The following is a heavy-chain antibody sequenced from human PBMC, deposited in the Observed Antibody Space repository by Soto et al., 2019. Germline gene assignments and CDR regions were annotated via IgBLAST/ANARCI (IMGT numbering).Heavy chain of an antibody. CDR1: GGSISSSNW. Sequence: SETLSLTCAVSGGSISSSNWWSWVRQPPGKGLEWIGEIYHIGSTNYNPSLKSRVTISVDKSKNQFSLKLSSVTAADTAVYYCASRTLYYYGSGSYYYFDYWGQGTLVTFSS. CDR3: ASRTLYYYGSGSYYYFDY. D-gene: IGHD3-10*01. J-gene: IGHJ4*02. CDR2: IYHIGST. V-gene: IGHV4-4*02.